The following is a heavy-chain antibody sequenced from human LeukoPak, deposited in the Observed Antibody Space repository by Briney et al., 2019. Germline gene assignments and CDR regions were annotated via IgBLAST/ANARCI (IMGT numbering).Heavy chain of an antibody. J-gene: IGHJ3*02. CDR3: ARGGGKSFAFDI. V-gene: IGHV3-21*01. CDR1: GFTFSSYS. CDR2: TSSSSSYI. D-gene: IGHD4-23*01. Sequence: SGGSLRLSCAASGFTFSSYSMNWVRQAPGKGLEWVSSTSSSSSYIYYADSVKGRFTISRDNAKNSLYLQMNSLRAEDTAVYYCARGGGKSFAFDIWGQGTMVTVSS.